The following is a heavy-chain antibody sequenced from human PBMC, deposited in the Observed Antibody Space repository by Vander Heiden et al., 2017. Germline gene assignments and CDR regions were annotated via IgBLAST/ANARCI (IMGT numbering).Heavy chain of an antibody. Sequence: VSVIYSGGSTYYADSVKGRFTISRDNSKNTLYLQMNSLRAEDTAVYYCARDYGLYGDYDEDYYYGMDVWGQGTTVTVSS. J-gene: IGHJ6*02. D-gene: IGHD4-17*01. CDR3: ARDYGLYGDYDEDYYYGMDV. V-gene: IGHV3-53*01. CDR2: IYSGGST.